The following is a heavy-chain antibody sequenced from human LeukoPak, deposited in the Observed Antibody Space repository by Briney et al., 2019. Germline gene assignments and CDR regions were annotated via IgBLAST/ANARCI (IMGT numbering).Heavy chain of an antibody. D-gene: IGHD1-1*01. CDR3: ARDIGRKYKIFDY. CDR1: GFTFSSYE. CDR2: IWYDGSNK. J-gene: IGHJ4*02. Sequence: PGGSLRLSCAASGFTFSSYEMNWVRQAPGKGLEWVAVIWYDGSNKYYADSVKGRFTISRDNSKNTLYLQMNSLRAEDTAVYYCARDIGRKYKIFDYWGQGTLVTVSS. V-gene: IGHV3-33*08.